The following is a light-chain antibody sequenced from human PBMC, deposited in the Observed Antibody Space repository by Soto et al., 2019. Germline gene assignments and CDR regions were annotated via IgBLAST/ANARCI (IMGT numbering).Light chain of an antibody. CDR1: QSIDSW. CDR2: KAS. CDR3: QPYNSYSRT. Sequence: DIQMTQSPSTLSASVGDRVTITCRASQSIDSWLAWYQHKPGKAPKLLIFKASTLETGVPSRFSDSGSETEFTLTISSLQPDDSATYYCQPYNSYSRTFGQGTKVDI. V-gene: IGKV1-5*03. J-gene: IGKJ1*01.